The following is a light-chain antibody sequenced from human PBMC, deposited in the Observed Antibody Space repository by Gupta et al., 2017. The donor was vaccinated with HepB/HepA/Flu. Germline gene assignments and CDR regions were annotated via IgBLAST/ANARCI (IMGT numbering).Light chain of an antibody. CDR3: QQRSNWPLT. CDR2: DAS. CDR1: QSVSTY. Sequence: EIVLTQSPATLSLSPGERATLSCRVSQSVSTYLAWYQQKPGQAPRLLIYDASNRATGIPARFSGSGSGTDFSLTISSLEPEDFAVYYCQQRSNWPLTFGGGTKVEI. J-gene: IGKJ4*01. V-gene: IGKV3-11*01.